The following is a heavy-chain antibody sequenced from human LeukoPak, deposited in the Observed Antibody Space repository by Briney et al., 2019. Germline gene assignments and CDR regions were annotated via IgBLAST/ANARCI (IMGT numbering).Heavy chain of an antibody. CDR3: ARGEVPAAFYFDY. V-gene: IGHV4-59*01. CDR2: IYYSGST. J-gene: IGHJ4*02. CDR1: GGSISSYY. D-gene: IGHD2-2*01. Sequence: PSETLSLTCTVSGGSISSYYWSWIRQPPGKGLEWIGYIYYSGSTNYNPSLESRVTISVDTSKNQFSLTLSSVTAADTAVYYCARGEVPAAFYFDYWGQGALVTVSS.